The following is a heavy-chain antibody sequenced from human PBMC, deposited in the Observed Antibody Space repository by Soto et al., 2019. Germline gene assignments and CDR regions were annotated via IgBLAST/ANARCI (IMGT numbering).Heavy chain of an antibody. V-gene: IGHV1-8*01. Sequence: ASVKVSCKASGYTFTSYDINWLRQATGQGLEWMGWMNPNSGNTGYAQKFQGRVTMTRNTSISTAYMELSSLRSEDTAVYYCARGLRTYDILTGYSTPPWFDPWGQGTLVTVSS. CDR1: GYTFTSYD. CDR2: MNPNSGNT. D-gene: IGHD3-9*01. CDR3: ARGLRTYDILTGYSTPPWFDP. J-gene: IGHJ5*02.